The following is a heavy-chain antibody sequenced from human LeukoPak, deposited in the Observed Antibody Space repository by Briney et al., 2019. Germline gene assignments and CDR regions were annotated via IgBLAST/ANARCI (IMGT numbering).Heavy chain of an antibody. D-gene: IGHD6-6*01. CDR1: GGSFSGYY. CDR3: ARGLDGSSSGY. CDR2: INHSGST. Sequence: SETLSLTCAAYGGSFSGYYWSWIRQPPGKGLEWIGEINHSGSTNYNPSLKSRVTISVDTSKNQFSLKLSSVTAADTAVYYCARGLDGSSSGYWGQGALVTVSS. V-gene: IGHV4-34*01. J-gene: IGHJ4*02.